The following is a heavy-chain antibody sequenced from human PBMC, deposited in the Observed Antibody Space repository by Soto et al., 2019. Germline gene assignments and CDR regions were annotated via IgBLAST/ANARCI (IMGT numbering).Heavy chain of an antibody. CDR1: GYTFTNYG. D-gene: IGHD2-15*01. CDR2: INPDNGNT. V-gene: IGHV1-18*01. J-gene: IGHJ5*02. CDR3: ARDPRYCSGDRCYNWFDP. Sequence: ASVKVSCKASGYTFTNYGINWVRQAPGQGLEWMGWINPDNGNTKFAQKVQGRVTMTTDASTSTAYMEVRSLRSDDTAVYYCARDPRYCSGDRCYNWFDPWGQGTLVTVSS.